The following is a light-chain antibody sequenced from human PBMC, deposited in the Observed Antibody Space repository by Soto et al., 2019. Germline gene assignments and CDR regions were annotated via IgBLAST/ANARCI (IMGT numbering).Light chain of an antibody. CDR1: SSDVGGYNY. V-gene: IGLV2-14*01. Sequence: QSVLTQPASMSGSPGQSITISCTGTSSDVGGYNYVSWYQQHPGKAPKLMIYDVSNRPSGVSNRFSGSKSGNMASLTISGLQAEDEADYYCSSYTSSSTPYVFGTGTKVTVL. CDR2: DVS. J-gene: IGLJ1*01. CDR3: SSYTSSSTPYV.